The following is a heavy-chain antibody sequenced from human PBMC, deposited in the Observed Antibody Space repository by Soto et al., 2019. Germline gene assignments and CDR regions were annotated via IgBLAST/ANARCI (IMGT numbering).Heavy chain of an antibody. CDR1: GFTFTNHV. Sequence: GASVKVSCKASGFTFTNHVMYWVRQAPGQRLEWMGWINAGNGNIEYSQKFQGRVTITRDTSASSAYMELSSLISEDTAVYYCATVAMGSYYYYGMDVWGQGTTVTVSS. V-gene: IGHV1-3*01. CDR2: INAGNGNI. J-gene: IGHJ6*02. D-gene: IGHD5-12*01. CDR3: ATVAMGSYYYYGMDV.